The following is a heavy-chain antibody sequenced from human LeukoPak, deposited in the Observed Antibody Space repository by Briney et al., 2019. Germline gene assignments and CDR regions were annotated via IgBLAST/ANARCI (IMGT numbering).Heavy chain of an antibody. CDR3: AGMGTRLAAAVLDY. Sequence: GGSLRPSCAVSGFAFTNAWMNWVRQAPGKGLEWVGRIKSKIDGETTDYAAPVKGRFTISRDDSKNTLYLQMNSLKIEDTAVYYCAGMGTRLAAAVLDYWGQGTLVTVSS. V-gene: IGHV3-15*07. J-gene: IGHJ4*02. CDR1: GFAFTNAW. CDR2: IKSKIDGETT. D-gene: IGHD6-13*01.